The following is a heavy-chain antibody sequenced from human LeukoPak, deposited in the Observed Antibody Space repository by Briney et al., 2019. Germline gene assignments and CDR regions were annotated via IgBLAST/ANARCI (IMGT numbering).Heavy chain of an antibody. J-gene: IGHJ4*02. V-gene: IGHV4-34*01. CDR2: INHSGST. Sequence: SETLSLTCAVYGGSFSGYYWSWIRQPPGKGLEWIGEINHSGSTNYNPSLKSRVTISVDTSKNQFSLKLSSVTAADTAVYYCARDGRVVLMVYAVKTGFDYWGQGTLVTVSS. CDR1: GGSFSGYY. D-gene: IGHD2-8*01. CDR3: ARDGRVVLMVYAVKTGFDY.